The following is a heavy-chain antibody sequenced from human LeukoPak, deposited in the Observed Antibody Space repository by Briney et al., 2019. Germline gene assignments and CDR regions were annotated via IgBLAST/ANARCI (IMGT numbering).Heavy chain of an antibody. V-gene: IGHV4-39*07. CDR2: IYYSGST. Sequence: PSETLSLTCTVSGGSISSSSYYWGWIRQPPGKGLEWIGSIYYSGSTYYNPSLKSRVTISVDTSKNQFSLKLSSVTAADTAVYYCASLQSDYYDSSGYSQAEIDYWGQGTLVTVSS. J-gene: IGHJ4*02. CDR3: ASLQSDYYDSSGYSQAEIDY. CDR1: GGSISSSSYY. D-gene: IGHD3-22*01.